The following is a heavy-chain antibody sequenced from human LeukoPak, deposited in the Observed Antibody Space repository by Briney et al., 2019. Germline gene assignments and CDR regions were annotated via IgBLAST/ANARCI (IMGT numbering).Heavy chain of an antibody. Sequence: PGGSLRLSCAASGFSLSGYWMTWVRQAPGKGLEWVANINRDGSQKNHVDSVQGRFTISRDNAKNSLYLQMNSLRAEDTAVYYCATVVGATTYFQHWGQGTLVTVSS. CDR2: INRDGSQK. V-gene: IGHV3-7*01. J-gene: IGHJ1*01. CDR3: ATVVGATTYFQH. D-gene: IGHD1-26*01. CDR1: GFSLSGYW.